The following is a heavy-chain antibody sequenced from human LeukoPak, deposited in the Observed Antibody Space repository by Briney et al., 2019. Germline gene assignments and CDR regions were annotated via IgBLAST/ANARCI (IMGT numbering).Heavy chain of an antibody. CDR2: INPNSGGT. V-gene: IGHV1-2*02. J-gene: IGHJ6*03. D-gene: IGHD4-17*01. CDR3: ARAGGDYGYYYYYYMDV. Sequence: ASVKVSCKASGYTFTGYYMHWVRQAPGQGLEWMGWINPNSGGTNYAQKFQGRVTMTRDTSISTAYMELSRLRSDDTAAYYCARAGGDYGYYYYYYMDVWGKGTTVTISS. CDR1: GYTFTGYY.